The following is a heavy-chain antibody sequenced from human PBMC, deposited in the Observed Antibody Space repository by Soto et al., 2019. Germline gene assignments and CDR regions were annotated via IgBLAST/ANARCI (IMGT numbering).Heavy chain of an antibody. D-gene: IGHD3-3*01. Sequence: QVQLVESGGGVVQPGRSLRLSCAASGFTFSSYGMHWVRQAPGKGLEWVADMSYDGSNKYYADSVKGRFTISRDNSKSTLYLQMNNLRAEDTAVYYCAKGKAHTLFGVDTLFDYWGQGTLVTVSS. CDR1: GFTFSSYG. J-gene: IGHJ4*02. CDR2: MSYDGSNK. CDR3: AKGKAHTLFGVDTLFDY. V-gene: IGHV3-30*18.